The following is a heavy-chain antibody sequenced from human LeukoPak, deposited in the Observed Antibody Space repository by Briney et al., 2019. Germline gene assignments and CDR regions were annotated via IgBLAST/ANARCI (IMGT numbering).Heavy chain of an antibody. V-gene: IGHV1-69*04. CDR2: IIPILGIA. CDR1: GGTFSSYA. CDR3: ARERKLRFDY. Sequence: GASVKVSCKASGGTFSSYAISWVRQAPGQGLEWMGRIIPILGIANYAQKFQGRVTITADKSTSTAYMELRSLRSDDTAVYYCARERKLRFDYWGQGTLVTVSS. J-gene: IGHJ4*02. D-gene: IGHD5-12*01.